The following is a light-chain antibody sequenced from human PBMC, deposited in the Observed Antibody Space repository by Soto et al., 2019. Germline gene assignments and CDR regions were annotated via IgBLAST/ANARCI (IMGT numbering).Light chain of an antibody. CDR3: QHYSSSPRSWT. Sequence: EIVLTQSPGILSLSPGERATLSCRASQSVSSSYLAWYQQKPGQAPRLLIYGASSRATGIPDRFSGSGFGTDFTLTISSLEPEDFAVYYCQHYSSSPRSWTFGQGTKVEIK. J-gene: IGKJ1*01. V-gene: IGKV3-20*01. CDR2: GAS. CDR1: QSVSSSY.